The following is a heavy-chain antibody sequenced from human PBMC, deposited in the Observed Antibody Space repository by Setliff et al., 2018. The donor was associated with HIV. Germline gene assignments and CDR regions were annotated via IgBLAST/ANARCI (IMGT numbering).Heavy chain of an antibody. V-gene: IGHV3-30*02. Sequence: GGSLRLSCAASGFTFSTYGMQWVRQAPGRGLEWVAFIRYDGSNQYYADSVKGRFTISRDNSKNTLYLQMNSLRAEDTAVYYCAKCGGVTCYSASWYFDYWGQGTLVTVSS. D-gene: IGHD2-15*01. CDR2: IRYDGSNQ. CDR3: AKCGGVTCYSASWYFDY. CDR1: GFTFSTYG. J-gene: IGHJ4*02.